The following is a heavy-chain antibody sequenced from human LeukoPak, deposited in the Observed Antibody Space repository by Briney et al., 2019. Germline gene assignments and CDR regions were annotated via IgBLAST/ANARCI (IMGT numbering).Heavy chain of an antibody. CDR1: GGSISSGGYS. V-gene: IGHV4-30-2*01. J-gene: IGHJ2*01. Sequence: PSETLSLTCAVSGGSISSGGYSWSWIRQPPGKGLEWIGYIYHSGSTYYNPSLKSRVTISVDRSKNQFSLKLSSVTAADTAVYYCARGVVAIGYFDLWGRGTLVTVSS. D-gene: IGHD5-12*01. CDR3: ARGVVAIGYFDL. CDR2: IYHSGST.